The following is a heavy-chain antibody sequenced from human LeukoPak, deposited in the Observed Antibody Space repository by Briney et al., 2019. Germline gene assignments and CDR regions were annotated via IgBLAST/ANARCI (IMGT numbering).Heavy chain of an antibody. D-gene: IGHD2-2*03. J-gene: IGHJ3*02. V-gene: IGHV3-21*04. Sequence: PGGSLRLSCAASGFTLSSYSMTWVRQAPGKGLEWVSSISSSSSFIYYADSVKGRFTISRDNSKNTLYLQMNSLRAEDTAVYYCAKDYLDIVVVPAALDAFDIWGQGTMVTVSS. CDR3: AKDYLDIVVVPAALDAFDI. CDR2: ISSSSSFI. CDR1: GFTLSSYS.